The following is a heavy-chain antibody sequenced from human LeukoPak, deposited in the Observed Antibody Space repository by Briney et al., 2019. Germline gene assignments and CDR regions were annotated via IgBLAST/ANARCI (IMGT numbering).Heavy chain of an antibody. CDR2: IYTSGST. CDR3: ARVVGTAMVTGWFDP. V-gene: IGHV4-4*07. J-gene: IGHJ5*02. CDR1: GGSISSYY. Sequence: SETLSLTCTVSGGSISSYYWSWLRQPAGKGLEWLGRIYTSGSTNYNPSLKSRVTMSVDTSKNQFSLKLSSVTAADTAVYYCARVVGTAMVTGWFDPWGQGTLVTVSS. D-gene: IGHD5-18*01.